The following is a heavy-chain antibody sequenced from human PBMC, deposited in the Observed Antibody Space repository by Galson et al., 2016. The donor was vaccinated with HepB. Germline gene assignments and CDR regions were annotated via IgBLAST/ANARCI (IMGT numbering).Heavy chain of an antibody. CDR3: STGGGYNWLDP. Sequence: SVKVSCKAPGYTFTTYHMHWVRQAPGQGLEWMGIINPNGGSASYSPKFQGRVTLTRDTSTSTVYMELSSLKSDDTALYYCSTGGGYNWLDPWGQGTLVTVSS. D-gene: IGHD6-25*01. CDR2: INPNGGSA. J-gene: IGHJ5*02. CDR1: GYTFTTYH. V-gene: IGHV1-46*01.